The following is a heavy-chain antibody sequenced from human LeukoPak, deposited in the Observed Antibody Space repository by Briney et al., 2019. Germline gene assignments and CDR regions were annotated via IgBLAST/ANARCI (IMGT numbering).Heavy chain of an antibody. J-gene: IGHJ4*02. V-gene: IGHV3-21*01. CDR1: GFTFSSYS. D-gene: IGHD3-22*01. CDR3: ARVGSEYYYDSSGYYFDY. CDR2: ISSSSSYI. Sequence: PGGSLRLSCAASGFTFSSYSMNWVRQAPGKGLEWVSSISSSSSYIYYADSVKGRFTISRDNAKNSLYLQMNSLRAEDTAVYYCARVGSEYYYDSSGYYFDYWGQGTLVTVSS.